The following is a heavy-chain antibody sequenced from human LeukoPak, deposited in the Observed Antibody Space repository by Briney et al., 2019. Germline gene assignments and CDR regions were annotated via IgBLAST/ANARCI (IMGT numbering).Heavy chain of an antibody. CDR1: GGSISSYY. D-gene: IGHD2/OR15-2a*01. V-gene: IGHV4-59*01. CDR3: ARATDRSFQGNWFDP. J-gene: IGHJ5*02. CDR2: IYYGGST. Sequence: SETLSLTCTVSGGSISSYYWSWIRQPPGKGLEWIGYIYYGGSTNYNPSLKSRVTISVDTSKNQFSLKLSSVTVADTAVYYCARATDRSFQGNWFDPWGQGTLVTVSS.